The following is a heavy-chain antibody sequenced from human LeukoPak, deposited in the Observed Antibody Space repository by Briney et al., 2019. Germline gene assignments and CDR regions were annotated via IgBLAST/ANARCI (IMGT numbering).Heavy chain of an antibody. CDR2: ISYDGRNK. V-gene: IGHV3-30*04. CDR1: GFTFSNYA. J-gene: IGHJ6*03. D-gene: IGHD3-3*01. CDR3: ARGQRAHVEWSSYMDV. Sequence: PGGSLRLSCAASGFTFSNYAMHWVRQAPGKGLEWMSVISYDGRNKYFADSVKGRFTLSRDNSKNTLYLQMNNLRAEDTAVCYCARGQRAHVEWSSYMDVWGKGTTVTISS.